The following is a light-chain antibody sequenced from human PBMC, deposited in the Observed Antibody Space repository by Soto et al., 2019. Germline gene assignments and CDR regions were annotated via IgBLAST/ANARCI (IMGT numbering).Light chain of an antibody. CDR3: CSYAGLNTYV. CDR2: EDT. Sequence: QSVLTQPASVSGSPGQSITISCTATSSAVGNYNLVSWYQLHPGKAPKLIIYEDTKRPSGVSNRFSGSKSGNTASLTVSGIQAEDEADYYCCSYAGLNTYVFGTGTKLTVL. CDR1: SSAVGNYNL. V-gene: IGLV2-23*01. J-gene: IGLJ1*01.